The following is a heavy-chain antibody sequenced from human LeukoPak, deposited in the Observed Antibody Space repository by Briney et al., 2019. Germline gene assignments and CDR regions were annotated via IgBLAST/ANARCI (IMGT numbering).Heavy chain of an antibody. CDR1: GFTFSSYW. CDR2: VKQDGSDK. J-gene: IGHJ6*02. V-gene: IGHV3-7*01. Sequence: PGGSLRLSCAASGFTFSSYWMSWVRQAPGKGLEWVANVKQDGSDKYYVDSVKGRFTISRDNAKNSLYLQMNSLRAEDTAVYYCARGGYYDILTGYYYGMDVWGQGTTVTVSS. D-gene: IGHD3-9*01. CDR3: ARGGYYDILTGYYYGMDV.